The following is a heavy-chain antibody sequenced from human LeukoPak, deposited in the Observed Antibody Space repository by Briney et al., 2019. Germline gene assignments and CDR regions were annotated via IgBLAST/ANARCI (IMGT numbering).Heavy chain of an antibody. CDR2: ISSSGSTI. D-gene: IGHD5-18*01. Sequence: AGGSLRLSCAASGFTFSDYYMSWIRQAPGKGLEWVSYISSSGSTIYYADSVKGRFTISRDNAKNSLYLQMNSLRAEDTAVYYCATVDTAMVTPYYYYYVDVWGKGTTVTVSS. CDR3: ATVDTAMVTPYYYYYVDV. J-gene: IGHJ6*03. CDR1: GFTFSDYY. V-gene: IGHV3-11*04.